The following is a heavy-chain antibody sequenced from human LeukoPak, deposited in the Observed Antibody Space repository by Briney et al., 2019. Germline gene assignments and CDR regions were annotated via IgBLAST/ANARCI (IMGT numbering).Heavy chain of an antibody. CDR2: IHYSEST. V-gene: IGHV4-59*08. J-gene: IGHJ4*02. D-gene: IGHD7-27*01. CDR1: GGSIRSYY. Sequence: PSETLSLTCTVSGGSIRSYYWGWIRQPPGKGLEWIGYIHYSESTKYNPSLKSRVTISVDTSKNLFSLRLTSVTAADTAVYYCARHSQHSRDLGSARNFDYWGQGTLVTVSS. CDR3: ARHSQHSRDLGSARNFDY.